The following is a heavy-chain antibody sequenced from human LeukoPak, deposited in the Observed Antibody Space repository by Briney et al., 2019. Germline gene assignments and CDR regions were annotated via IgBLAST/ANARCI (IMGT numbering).Heavy chain of an antibody. J-gene: IGHJ2*01. V-gene: IGHV1-69*05. D-gene: IGHD3-22*01. Sequence: GSSVKVSCKASGGTFSSYAISWVRQAPGQGLEWMGRIIPIFGTANYAQEFQGRATITTDESTSTAYMELSSLRSEDTAVYYCAREISADSSGYYYDYWYFDLWGRGTLVTVSS. CDR3: AREISADSSGYYYDYWYFDL. CDR2: IIPIFGTA. CDR1: GGTFSSYA.